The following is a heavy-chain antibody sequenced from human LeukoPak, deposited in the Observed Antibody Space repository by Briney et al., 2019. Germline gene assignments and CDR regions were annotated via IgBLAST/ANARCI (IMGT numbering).Heavy chain of an antibody. V-gene: IGHV4-39*01. CDR3: ARYGAQWLVTGNYFDY. Sequence: SETLSLTCTVSGGSISSGTYYWGWIRQPPGKGLEWLGSIYYSGSTYYNPSLKSRVTISVDTSKNQFSLKLSSVTAADTAVYYCARYGAQWLVTGNYFDYWGQGTLVTVSS. CDR1: GGSISSGTYY. CDR2: IYYSGST. J-gene: IGHJ4*02. D-gene: IGHD6-19*01.